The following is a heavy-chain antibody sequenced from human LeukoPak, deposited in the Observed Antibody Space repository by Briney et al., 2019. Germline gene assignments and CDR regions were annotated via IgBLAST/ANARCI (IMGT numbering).Heavy chain of an antibody. V-gene: IGHV3-48*04. J-gene: IGHJ6*03. CDR1: GFTFSRYA. D-gene: IGHD6-19*01. CDR3: ARDGGYSSGWAKGYYYYYYMDV. CDR2: ISSSGSTI. Sequence: GGSLRLSCAASGFTFSRYAMSWVRQAPGKGLEWVSYISSSGSTIYYADSVKGRFTISRDNAKNSLYLQMNSLRAEDTAVYYCARDGGYSSGWAKGYYYYYYMDVWGKGTTVTISS.